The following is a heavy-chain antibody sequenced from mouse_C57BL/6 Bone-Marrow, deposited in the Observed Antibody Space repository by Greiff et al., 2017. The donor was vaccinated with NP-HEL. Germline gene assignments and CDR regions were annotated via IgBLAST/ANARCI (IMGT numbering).Heavy chain of an antibody. J-gene: IGHJ2*01. CDR3: ARRGDGYYVDFDY. D-gene: IGHD2-3*01. CDR2: IYPRDGST. Sequence: VQLQQSDAELVKPGASVKISCKVSGYTFTDHTIHWMKQRPEQGLEWIGYIYPRDGSTKYNEKFKGKATLTADKSSSTAYMQLNSLTSVDSAVYFCARRGDGYYVDFDYWGQGTTLTVSS. V-gene: IGHV1-78*01. CDR1: GYTFTDHT.